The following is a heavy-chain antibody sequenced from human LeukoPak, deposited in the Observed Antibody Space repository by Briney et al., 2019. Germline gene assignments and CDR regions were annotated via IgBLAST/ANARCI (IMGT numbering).Heavy chain of an antibody. CDR3: ARGSFFYGYFDY. CDR1: GGSISSYY. Sequence: SETLSLTCTVSGGSISSYYWSWIRQPPGKGLEWIGYIYYSGSTNYNPSLKSRVTISVDTSKNQFSLKLSSVTAADTAVFYCARGSFFYGYFDYWGQGTLVTVSS. D-gene: IGHD4-17*01. J-gene: IGHJ4*02. CDR2: IYYSGST. V-gene: IGHV4-59*08.